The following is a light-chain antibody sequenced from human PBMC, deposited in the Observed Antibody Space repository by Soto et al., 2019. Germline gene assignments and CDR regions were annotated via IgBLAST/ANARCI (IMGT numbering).Light chain of an antibody. CDR1: QSLVHSDGNTY. CDR3: MQGTHWPLT. Sequence: DVVMTQSPLSLPVTLGQPASISCRSSQSLVHSDGNTYLNWFQQRPGQSPRRLIDRFSGSGSGTDFTLKISRVEAEDVGVYYCMQGTHWPLTFGQGTKVEIK. J-gene: IGKJ1*01. V-gene: IGKV2-30*02.